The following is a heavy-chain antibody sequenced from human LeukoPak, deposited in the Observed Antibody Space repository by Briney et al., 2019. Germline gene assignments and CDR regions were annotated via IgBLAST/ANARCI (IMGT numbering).Heavy chain of an antibody. CDR1: GYTFTSYG. V-gene: IGHV1-18*01. D-gene: IGHD2-15*01. Sequence: GASVKVSCKASGYTFTSYGSSWVRQAPGQGLEWMGWISAYNGNTNYAQKLQGRVTMTTDTSTSTAYMELRSLRSDDTAVYYCARDLVGGESNFFLYYYYGMDVWGQGTTVTVSS. J-gene: IGHJ6*02. CDR3: ARDLVGGESNFFLYYYYGMDV. CDR2: ISAYNGNT.